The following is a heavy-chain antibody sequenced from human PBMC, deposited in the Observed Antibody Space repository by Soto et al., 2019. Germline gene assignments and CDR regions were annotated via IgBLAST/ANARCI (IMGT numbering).Heavy chain of an antibody. J-gene: IGHJ4*02. CDR1: GFTFSSYA. Sequence: GGSLRLSCAASGFTFSSYAMHWVRQAPGKGLEWVAVISYDGSNKYYADSVKGRFTISRDNSKNTLYLQMNSLRAEDTAVYYCARAKRSYYDSSGYYPYYWGQGTLVTYPQ. D-gene: IGHD3-22*01. CDR3: ARAKRSYYDSSGYYPYY. CDR2: ISYDGSNK. V-gene: IGHV3-30-3*01.